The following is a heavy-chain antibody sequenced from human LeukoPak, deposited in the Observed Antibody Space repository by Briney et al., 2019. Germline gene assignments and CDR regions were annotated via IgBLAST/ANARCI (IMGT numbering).Heavy chain of an antibody. J-gene: IGHJ4*02. V-gene: IGHV1-69*13. CDR2: IIPIFGTA. D-gene: IGHD3-10*01. Sequence: GASVGVSSTSSGGTFSIYAISWVRQAPGRGLEWMGGIIPIFGTANYTQKFQGRVTITADESTSTAYMELSSRRSEDTAVYYCGVSYYYGSGSPGGYFDYWGQGTRVTVSS. CDR3: GVSYYYGSGSPGGYFDY. CDR1: GGTFSIYA.